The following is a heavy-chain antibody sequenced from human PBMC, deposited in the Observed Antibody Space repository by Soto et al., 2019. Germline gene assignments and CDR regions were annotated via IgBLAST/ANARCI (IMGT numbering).Heavy chain of an antibody. J-gene: IGHJ6*02. Sequence: PSETLSLTCAVYGGAFSGYYWTWIRQPPGKGLEWIGEINHSGTINFTPSLTSRLTISLDTCKKHFSLKLSSVTDADTAAYYCARADRTLVTSYSLDVWGQGTTVTVSS. CDR1: GGAFSGYY. V-gene: IGHV4-34*01. CDR3: ARADRTLVTSYSLDV. CDR2: INHSGTI. D-gene: IGHD2-21*02.